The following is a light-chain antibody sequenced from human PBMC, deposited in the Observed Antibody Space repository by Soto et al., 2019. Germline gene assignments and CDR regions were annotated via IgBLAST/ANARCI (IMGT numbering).Light chain of an antibody. J-gene: IGLJ3*02. V-gene: IGLV1-40*01. CDR3: QSYDRSLSGTV. Sequence: QSVLTQPPSVSGAPGQRVTISCTGSSSNIGAGYDVHWYKQLPGTAPILLIFGNNNRPSGVPDRFSGSKFGPSASLAITGLQDDDEADYYCQSYDRSLSGTVLGGGTKLTVL. CDR2: GNN. CDR1: SSNIGAGYD.